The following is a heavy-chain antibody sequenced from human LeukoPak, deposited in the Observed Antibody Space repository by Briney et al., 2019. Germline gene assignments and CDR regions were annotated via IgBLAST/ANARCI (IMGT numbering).Heavy chain of an antibody. D-gene: IGHD3-22*01. Sequence: GGSLRLSCAASGFTFSSYSMNWVRQAPGKGLEWVSAISGSGGSTYYADSVKGRFTISRDNSKNTLYLQMNSLRAEDTAVYYCASSSYDSSGTRGAFDIWGQGTMVTVSS. CDR2: ISGSGGST. CDR1: GFTFSSYS. CDR3: ASSSYDSSGTRGAFDI. V-gene: IGHV3-23*01. J-gene: IGHJ3*02.